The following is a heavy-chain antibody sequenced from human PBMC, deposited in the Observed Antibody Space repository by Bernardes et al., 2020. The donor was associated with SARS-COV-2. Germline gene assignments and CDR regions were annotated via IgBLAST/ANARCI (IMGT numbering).Heavy chain of an antibody. J-gene: IGHJ5*02. CDR1: GYTLTELS. CDR3: ATAPPVAVAGTYNWFDP. CDR2: FDPEDGET. D-gene: IGHD6-19*01. V-gene: IGHV1-24*01. Sequence: ASVKVSCKVSGYTLTELSMHWVRQAPGKGLEWMGGFDPEDGETIYAQKFQGRVTMTEDTSTDTAYMELSSLRSEDTAVYYCATAPPVAVAGTYNWFDPWGQGTLVTVSS.